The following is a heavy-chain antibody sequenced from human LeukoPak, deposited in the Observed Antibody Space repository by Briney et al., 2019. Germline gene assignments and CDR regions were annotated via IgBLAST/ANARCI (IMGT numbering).Heavy chain of an antibody. J-gene: IGHJ4*02. D-gene: IGHD5-18*01. CDR2: INSDGSST. V-gene: IGHV3-74*01. CDR1: GFTFSSYW. Sequence: GGSLRLSCAASGFTFSSYWMHWVHQAPGKGLVWVSRINSDGSSTSYADSVKGRFTISRDNAKDSLYLQMNSLRTEDTALYYCVKVGGYSYGYFDYWGQGTLVTVSS. CDR3: VKVGGYSYGYFDY.